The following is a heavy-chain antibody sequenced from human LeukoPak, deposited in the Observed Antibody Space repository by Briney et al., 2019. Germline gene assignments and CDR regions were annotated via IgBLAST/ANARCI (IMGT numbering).Heavy chain of an antibody. D-gene: IGHD3-10*01. V-gene: IGHV3-48*04. J-gene: IGHJ4*02. Sequence: GGSLRLSCAASGFTFNTYIMNWVRQAPGKGLEWVSYISTTGTIYYADSLEGRFTISRDNAKNSLYLQMNSLRAEDTGVYYCAKEASGRSFDYWGQGTLVTVSS. CDR3: AKEASGRSFDY. CDR1: GFTFNTYI. CDR2: ISTTGTI.